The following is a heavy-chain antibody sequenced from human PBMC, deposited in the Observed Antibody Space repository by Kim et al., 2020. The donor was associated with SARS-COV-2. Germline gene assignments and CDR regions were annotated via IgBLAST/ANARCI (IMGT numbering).Heavy chain of an antibody. CDR3: ARDGSTRYSYGSLDYYGMDV. CDR2: IYHSGST. J-gene: IGHJ6*02. CDR1: GGSISSSNW. Sequence: SETLSLTCAVSGGSISSSNWWSWVRQPPGKGLEWIGEIYHSGSTNYNPSLKSRVTISVDKSKNQFSLKLSSVTAADTAVYYCARDGSTRYSYGSLDYYGMDVWGQGTTVTVSS. D-gene: IGHD5-18*01. V-gene: IGHV4-4*02.